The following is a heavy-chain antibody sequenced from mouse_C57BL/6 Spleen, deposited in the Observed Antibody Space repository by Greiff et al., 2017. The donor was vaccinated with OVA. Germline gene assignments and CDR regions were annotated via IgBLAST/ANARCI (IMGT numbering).Heavy chain of an antibody. CDR2: IFPGSGST. CDR1: GYTFTDYY. Sequence: QVQLKQSGPELVKPGASVKISCKASGYTFTDYYINWVKQRPGQGLEWIGWIFPGSGSTYYNEKFKGKATLTVDKSSSTAYMLLSSLTSEDSAVYFCARALYYYGSTLYYAMDYWGQGTSVTVSS. V-gene: IGHV1-75*01. J-gene: IGHJ4*01. CDR3: ARALYYYGSTLYYAMDY. D-gene: IGHD1-1*01.